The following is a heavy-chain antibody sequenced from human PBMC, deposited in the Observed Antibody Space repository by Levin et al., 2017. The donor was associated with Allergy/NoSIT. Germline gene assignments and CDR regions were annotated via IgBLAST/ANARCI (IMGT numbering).Heavy chain of an antibody. D-gene: IGHD3-16*01. V-gene: IGHV1-69*13. CDR2: IIPIFGTA. J-gene: IGHJ4*02. CDR3: AREWGSPSALDY. Sequence: SVKVSCKASGGTFSSYAISWVRQAPGQGLEWMGGIIPIFGTANYAQKFQGRVTITADESTSTAYMELSSLRSEDTAVYYCAREWGSPSALDYWGQGTLVTVSS. CDR1: GGTFSSYA.